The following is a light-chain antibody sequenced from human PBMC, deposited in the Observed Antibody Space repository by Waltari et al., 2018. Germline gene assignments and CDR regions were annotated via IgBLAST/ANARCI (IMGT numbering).Light chain of an antibody. CDR2: DDN. J-gene: IGLJ1*01. V-gene: IGLV1-51*01. CDR3: ATWDDSLSAGV. Sequence: QSVLTQPPSVSAAPGQEVTISCSGSTSDIGNNYVSWYQQVPGTAPKLLISDDNNRPSGVPDRSSGSKSGTSATLLITGLQTGDEADYFCATWDDSLSAGVFGPGTKVTV. CDR1: TSDIGNNY.